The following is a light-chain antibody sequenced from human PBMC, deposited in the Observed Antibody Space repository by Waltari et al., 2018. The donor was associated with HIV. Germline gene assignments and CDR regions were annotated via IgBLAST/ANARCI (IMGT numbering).Light chain of an antibody. CDR3: QKYNSAPRT. Sequence: DIQMTQSPSSLSASVGDRVTITCRASQGISTYLAWYQHKPGKVPKLLIHAASTLQSGVPSRFSGSGSGTDVTLTITSLQPEDVATYYCQKYNSAPRTFGQGTKVEIK. CDR1: QGISTY. J-gene: IGKJ1*01. V-gene: IGKV1-27*01. CDR2: AAS.